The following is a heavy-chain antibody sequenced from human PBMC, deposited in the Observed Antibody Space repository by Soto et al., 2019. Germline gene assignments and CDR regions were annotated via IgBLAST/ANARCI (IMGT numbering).Heavy chain of an antibody. V-gene: IGHV3-73*01. CDR2: IRSKTNSYAT. J-gene: IGHJ4*02. Sequence: VGSLRLSCAASGFTFGGSAMHWVRQASGKGLEWVGHIRSKTNSYATAYAESVKGRFTISREDSMNTAYLQMNSLKTEDTAVYFCTRQTDAVQWLVVPTDYNFDYWGQGTLVTDSS. D-gene: IGHD6-19*01. CDR1: GFTFGGSA. CDR3: TRQTDAVQWLVVPTDYNFDY.